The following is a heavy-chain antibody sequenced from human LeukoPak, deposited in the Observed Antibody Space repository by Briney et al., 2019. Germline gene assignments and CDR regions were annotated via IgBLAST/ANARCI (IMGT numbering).Heavy chain of an antibody. V-gene: IGHV3-21*01. J-gene: IGHJ4*02. D-gene: IGHD3-9*01. CDR1: GFTFSSYS. CDR2: ISSSSSYI. Sequence: GGSLRLSCAASGFTFSSYSMNWVRQAPGKGLEWVSSISSSSSYIYYADSVKGRSTISRDNAENSLYLQMNSLRAEDTAVYYCAREDILTGYYYWGQGTLVTVSS. CDR3: AREDILTGYYY.